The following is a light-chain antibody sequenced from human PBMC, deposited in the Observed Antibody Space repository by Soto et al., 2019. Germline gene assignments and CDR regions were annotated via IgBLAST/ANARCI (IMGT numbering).Light chain of an antibody. CDR3: QQYNNWPLYT. V-gene: IGKV3D-15*01. CDR2: DTS. CDR1: QSISSN. Sequence: EIVMTQSPATLSVSPGERATLSCRASQSISSNLAWYQQKPGQTPRLLIYDTSIRATGIPARFSGSGFGTEFTLTISSLQSEDFAVYYCQQYNNWPLYTFGQGTKVGIK. J-gene: IGKJ2*01.